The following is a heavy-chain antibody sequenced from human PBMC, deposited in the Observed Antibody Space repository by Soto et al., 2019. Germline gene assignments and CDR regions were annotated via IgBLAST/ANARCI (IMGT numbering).Heavy chain of an antibody. V-gene: IGHV3-33*01. Sequence: QVQLVESGGGVVQPGRSLRLSCAASGFNFSSYVMHWVRQAPGKGLEWVAGIWYDGGNKYYADSVKGRFTISRDNSKNTLYLQMNSLSAEDTAVYYCARDGQWLPRDGLRSSYYLDYWGQGTLVTVSS. CDR2: IWYDGGNK. CDR1: GFNFSSYV. D-gene: IGHD6-19*01. CDR3: ARDGQWLPRDGLRSSYYLDY. J-gene: IGHJ4*02.